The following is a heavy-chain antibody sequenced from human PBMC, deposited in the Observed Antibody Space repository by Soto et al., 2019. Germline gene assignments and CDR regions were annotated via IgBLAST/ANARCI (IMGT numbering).Heavy chain of an antibody. CDR2: INAGNGNT. CDR1: GYTFTSYA. D-gene: IGHD4-17*01. CDR3: ASRDYGDYGGFLDYYYGMDV. J-gene: IGHJ6*02. Sequence: RASVKVSCKASGYTFTSYAMHWVRQAPGQRLEWMGWINAGNGNTKYSQKFQGRVTITRDTSASTAYMELSSLRSEDTAVYYCASRDYGDYGGFLDYYYGMDVWGQGTTVTVSS. V-gene: IGHV1-3*01.